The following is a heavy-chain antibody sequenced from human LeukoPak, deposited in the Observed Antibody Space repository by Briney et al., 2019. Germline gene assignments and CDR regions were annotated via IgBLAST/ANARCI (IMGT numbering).Heavy chain of an antibody. Sequence: GGSLRLSCAASGFTFSSYAMSWVRQAPGKGLEWVSAISGSGGSTYYADSVKGRFTISRDNSKNTLYLQMNSLRAEDTAVYYCAKPFYYDSSGYSARKPYYSDYWGQGTLVTVSS. D-gene: IGHD3-22*01. CDR1: GFTFSSYA. CDR3: AKPFYYDSSGYSARKPYYSDY. CDR2: ISGSGGST. V-gene: IGHV3-23*01. J-gene: IGHJ4*02.